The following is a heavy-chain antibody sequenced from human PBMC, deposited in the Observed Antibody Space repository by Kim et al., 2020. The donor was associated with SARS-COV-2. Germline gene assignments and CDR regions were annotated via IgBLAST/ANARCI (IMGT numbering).Heavy chain of an antibody. D-gene: IGHD6-19*01. V-gene: IGHV4-59*13. CDR2: IYYSGST. CDR1: GGSISSYY. CDR3: ARGGTGWYYFDY. Sequence: SETLSLTCTVSGGSISSYYWSWIRQPPGKGLEWIGYIYYSGSTNYNPSLKSRVTISIDTSKNQFSLKLNSVTAADTAVYYCARGGTGWYYFDYWGQGTLVTASS. J-gene: IGHJ4*02.